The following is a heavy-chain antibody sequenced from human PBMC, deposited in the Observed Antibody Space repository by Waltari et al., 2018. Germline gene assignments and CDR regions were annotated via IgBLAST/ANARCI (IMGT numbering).Heavy chain of an antibody. Sequence: EVQLVESEGGLVKPGGSLRLSCAASGFTFSSDSMNWVRQAPGKGLEWVSSISSSSSYIYYAGSVKGRFTISRDNAKNSLYLQMNSLRAEDTAVYYCARDRIAGSIDYWGQGTLVTVSS. CDR2: ISSSSSYI. CDR1: GFTFSSDS. V-gene: IGHV3-21*01. J-gene: IGHJ4*02. D-gene: IGHD6-13*01. CDR3: ARDRIAGSIDY.